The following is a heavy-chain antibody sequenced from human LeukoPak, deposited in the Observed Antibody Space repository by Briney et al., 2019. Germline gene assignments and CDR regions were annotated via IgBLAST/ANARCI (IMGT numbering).Heavy chain of an antibody. CDR1: GFTFSSYW. V-gene: IGHV3-7*01. J-gene: IGHJ3*02. CDR2: IKQDGSEK. CDR3: ARDRPNNWNYADAFDI. Sequence: PGGSLRLSCAASGFTFSSYWMSWVRQAPGKGLEWVANIKQDGSEKYYMDSVKGRFTISRDNAKNSLYLQMNSLRAEDTAVYYCARDRPNNWNYADAFDIWGQGTMVTVSS. D-gene: IGHD1-7*01.